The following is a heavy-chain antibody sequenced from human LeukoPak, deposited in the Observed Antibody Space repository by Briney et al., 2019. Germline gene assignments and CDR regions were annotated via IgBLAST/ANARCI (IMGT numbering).Heavy chain of an antibody. J-gene: IGHJ5*02. CDR1: GFTFSSYA. CDR3: ATTQAGSSSWYVGWFDP. V-gene: IGHV3-30*04. CDR2: ISYDGSNK. Sequence: GGSLRLSCAASGFTFSSYARHWVRQAPGKGLEWVAVISYDGSNKYYADSVKGRFTISRDNSKNTLYLQMNSLRAEDTAVYYCATTQAGSSSWYVGWFDPWGQGTLVTVSS. D-gene: IGHD6-13*01.